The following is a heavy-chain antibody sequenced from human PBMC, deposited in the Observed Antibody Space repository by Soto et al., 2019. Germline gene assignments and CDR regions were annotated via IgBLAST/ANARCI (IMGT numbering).Heavy chain of an antibody. Sequence: EVQLEESGGGLVQPGGSLRLSCAASGFIFSNYYMSWVRQPPGKGLEWVANIKQDGSEKRYVDSVRGSFTISRDDAKNSLYLQMNSLRAEDTAVYYCARQILGSSTTFDPWGQGTLVIVSP. CDR1: GFIFSNYY. D-gene: IGHD1-26*01. CDR3: ARQILGSSTTFDP. CDR2: IKQDGSEK. J-gene: IGHJ5*02. V-gene: IGHV3-7*01.